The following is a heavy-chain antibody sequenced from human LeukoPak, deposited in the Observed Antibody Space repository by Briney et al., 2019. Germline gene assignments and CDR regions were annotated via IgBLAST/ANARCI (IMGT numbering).Heavy chain of an antibody. CDR2: IRSNSDGGTI. CDR3: ATDFYDTT. CDR1: GFTFSNAW. D-gene: IGHD3-22*01. V-gene: IGHV3-15*07. Sequence: GGSLRLSCATSGFTFSNAWMNWVRQAPGKGLEWVGRIRSNSDGGTIDYAAPVKGRFTLSRDDSKNTLYLQMNSLQTEDTAVYYCATDFYDTTWGQGTLVTVSS. J-gene: IGHJ5*02.